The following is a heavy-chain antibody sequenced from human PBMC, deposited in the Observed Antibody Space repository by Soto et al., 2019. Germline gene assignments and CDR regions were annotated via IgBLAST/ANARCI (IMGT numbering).Heavy chain of an antibody. D-gene: IGHD6-6*01. CDR3: ARVRFSKVAAREYYFDY. V-gene: IGHV4-61*01. J-gene: IGHJ4*02. CDR2: IYYSGST. CDR1: GGSVSSGSYY. Sequence: LSLTCTVSGGSVSSGSYYWSWIRQPPGKGLEWMGYIYYSGSTNYNPSLKSRVTISVDTSKNQFSLKLSSVTAADTAVYYCARVRFSKVAAREYYFDYWGQGTLVTVSS.